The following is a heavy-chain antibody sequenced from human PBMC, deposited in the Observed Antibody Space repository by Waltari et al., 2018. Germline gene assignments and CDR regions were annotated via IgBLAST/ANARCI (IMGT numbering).Heavy chain of an antibody. D-gene: IGHD1-1*01. V-gene: IGHV3-7*01. CDR1: GLTFNNYW. J-gene: IGHJ4*02. CDR3: ARDVPNGYFDY. CDR2: INQDGRDK. Sequence: EVPLVQSGGGLIQPGGSLRPPCGFSGLTFNNYWMTWVRQAPGKGLEWVANINQDGRDKNYVDSVEGRFTISRDNAQNSVYLQMNSLRAEDTAVYYCARDVPNGYFDYWGSGTLVTVSS.